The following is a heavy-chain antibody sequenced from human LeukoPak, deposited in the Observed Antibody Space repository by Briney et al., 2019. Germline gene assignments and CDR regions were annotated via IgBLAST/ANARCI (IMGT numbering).Heavy chain of an antibody. CDR3: ARERVATTKAIYGMDV. V-gene: IGHV1-2*02. Sequence: ASVKVSCKASGYTFTGYYMHWVRQAPGRGLEWMGWINPNSGGTNYAQKFQGRVTMTRDTSISTAYMELSGLRSDDTAVYYCARERVATTKAIYGMDVWGQGTTVTVSS. CDR1: GYTFTGYY. CDR2: INPNSGGT. D-gene: IGHD5-12*01. J-gene: IGHJ6*02.